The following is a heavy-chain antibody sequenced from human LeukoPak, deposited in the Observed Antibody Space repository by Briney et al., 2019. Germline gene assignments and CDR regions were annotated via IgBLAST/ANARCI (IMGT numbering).Heavy chain of an antibody. D-gene: IGHD2-15*01. V-gene: IGHV1-18*01. Sequence: ASVKVSCKTSGYSFTNYGISWVRQAPGQGLEWMGWISAYNGNPIYAQKFQGRVTITRNTSISTAYMELSSLRSEDTAVYYCARRDIVVVVSASDYWGQGTLVTVSS. CDR3: ARRDIVVVVSASDY. J-gene: IGHJ4*02. CDR2: ISAYNGNP. CDR1: GYSFTNYG.